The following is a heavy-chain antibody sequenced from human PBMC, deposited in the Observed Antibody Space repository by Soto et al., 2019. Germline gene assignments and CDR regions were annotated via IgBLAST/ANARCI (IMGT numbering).Heavy chain of an antibody. Sequence: AGGSLRLSCAASGFTFSSYWMSWVRQAPGKGLEWVANIKQDGSEKYYVDSVKGRFTISRDNAKNSLYLQMNSLRAEDTAVYYCARVGGDYDFWSGYYPDAFDIWGQGTMVTVSS. D-gene: IGHD3-3*01. V-gene: IGHV3-7*01. CDR1: GFTFSSYW. CDR3: ARVGGDYDFWSGYYPDAFDI. CDR2: IKQDGSEK. J-gene: IGHJ3*02.